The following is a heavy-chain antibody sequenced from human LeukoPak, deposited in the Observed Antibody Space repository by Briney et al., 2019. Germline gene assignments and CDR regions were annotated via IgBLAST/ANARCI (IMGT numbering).Heavy chain of an antibody. D-gene: IGHD6-19*01. Sequence: GGSLRLSCAVSGFSVTNNYMSWVRQAPGKGLEWVSVFYVGGATYYADSVKGRFTISRDNAKSSVYLQMNSLRAEDTAVYYCARYTLNSGWYYFDYWGQGTLVTVSS. CDR3: ARYTLNSGWYYFDY. CDR1: GFSVTNNY. CDR2: FYVGGAT. J-gene: IGHJ4*02. V-gene: IGHV3-53*01.